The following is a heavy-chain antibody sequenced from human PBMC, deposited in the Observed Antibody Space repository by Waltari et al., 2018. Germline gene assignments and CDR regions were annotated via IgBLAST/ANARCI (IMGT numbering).Heavy chain of an antibody. CDR2: IYHSGST. V-gene: IGHV4-34*01. D-gene: IGHD6-13*01. CDR3: ARRGSHSSSYVDY. J-gene: IGHJ4*02. Sequence: QVQLQQWGAGLLKPSETLSLTCAVYGGSFSGYYWSWIRQPPGKGLEWIGSIYHSGSTYYNPSLKSRVTISVDTSKNQFSLKLSSVTAADTAVYYCARRGSHSSSYVDYWGQGTLVTVSS. CDR1: GGSFSGYY.